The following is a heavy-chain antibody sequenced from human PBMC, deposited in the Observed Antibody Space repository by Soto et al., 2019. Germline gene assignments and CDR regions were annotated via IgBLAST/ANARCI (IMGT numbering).Heavy chain of an antibody. Sequence: SETLSLTCTVSGGSISSYYWSWIRQPPGKGLEWIGYIYYSGSTNYNPSLKSRVTISVDTSKNQFSLKLSSVTAADTAVYYCARENRDPPLQYRGQIVVVPYYFDYWGQGTLVTVSS. V-gene: IGHV4-59*01. CDR2: IYYSGST. J-gene: IGHJ4*02. CDR3: ARENRDPPLQYRGQIVVVPYYFDY. CDR1: GGSISSYY. D-gene: IGHD2-2*01.